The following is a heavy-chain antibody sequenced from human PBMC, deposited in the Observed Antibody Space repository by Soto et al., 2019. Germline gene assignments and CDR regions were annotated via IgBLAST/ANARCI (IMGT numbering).Heavy chain of an antibody. Sequence: QVQLQESGPGLVKPSQTLSLTCTVSGGSISSGGYYWSWIRQHPGKGLEWIGYIYYSGSTYYNPSLKSRVTISVDTSKNQFSLKLSSVTAADTAVYYCARDQQQLVYNWIDPWGQGTLVTVSS. CDR2: IYYSGST. J-gene: IGHJ5*02. V-gene: IGHV4-31*03. CDR3: ARDQQQLVYNWIDP. D-gene: IGHD6-13*01. CDR1: GGSISSGGYY.